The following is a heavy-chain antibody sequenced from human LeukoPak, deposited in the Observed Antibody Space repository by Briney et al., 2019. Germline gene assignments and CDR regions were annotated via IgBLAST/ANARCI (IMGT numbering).Heavy chain of an antibody. CDR2: FDPEDGET. D-gene: IGHD1-26*01. V-gene: IGHV1-24*01. J-gene: IGHJ4*02. CDR3: ATVDSSGLGAEYYFDY. Sequence: ASVTVSCTVSGYTLTELSMHWVRQAPGKGLEWMGGFDPEDGETIYAQKFQGRVTMTEDTSTDTAYMELSSLRSEDTAVYYCATVDSSGLGAEYYFDYWGQGTLVTVSS. CDR1: GYTLTELS.